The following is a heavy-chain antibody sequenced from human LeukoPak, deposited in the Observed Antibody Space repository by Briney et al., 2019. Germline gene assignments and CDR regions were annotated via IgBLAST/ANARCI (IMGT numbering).Heavy chain of an antibody. V-gene: IGHV1-69*01. J-gene: IGHJ4*02. CDR3: ARGYSGSYYLPDY. CDR1: GGTFSSYA. Sequence: GASVKVSCKASGGTFSSYAISWVRQAPGQGLEWMGGIIPIFGTPNYAQKFQGRVTITADESTSTAYMELSSLRSEDTAVYYCARGYSGSYYLPDYWGQGTLVTVSS. CDR2: IIPIFGTP. D-gene: IGHD1-26*01.